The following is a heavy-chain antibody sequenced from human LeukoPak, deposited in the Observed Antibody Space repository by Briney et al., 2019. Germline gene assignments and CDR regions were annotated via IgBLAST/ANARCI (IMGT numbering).Heavy chain of an antibody. D-gene: IGHD3-22*01. CDR1: GFTFSSYG. CDR3: AKDMKGGYYDSMSFFDY. J-gene: IGHJ4*02. CDR2: ISYDGSNK. Sequence: PGRSLRLSCAASGFTFSSYGMHWVRQAPGKGLEWVAVISYDGSNKYYADSVKGRFTISRDNSKNTLYLQMNSLRAEDTAVYYCAKDMKGGYYDSMSFFDYWGQGTLVTVSS. V-gene: IGHV3-30*18.